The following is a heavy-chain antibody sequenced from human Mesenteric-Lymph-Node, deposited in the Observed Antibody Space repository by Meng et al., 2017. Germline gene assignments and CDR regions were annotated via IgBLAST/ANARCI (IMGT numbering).Heavy chain of an antibody. CDR3: ARGPSRWLQFSFNY. D-gene: IGHD5-24*01. J-gene: IGHJ4*02. CDR2: IYYSGST. Sequence: VAPQGSGPGLVQPSPTPSLHFTVSCGPISSCGYYWSWIRQHPGKGLEWIGYIYYSGSTYYNPSLKSRVTISVDTSKNQFSLKLSSVTAADTAVYYCARGPSRWLQFSFNYWGQGTLVTVSS. CDR1: CGPISSCGYY. V-gene: IGHV4-31*03.